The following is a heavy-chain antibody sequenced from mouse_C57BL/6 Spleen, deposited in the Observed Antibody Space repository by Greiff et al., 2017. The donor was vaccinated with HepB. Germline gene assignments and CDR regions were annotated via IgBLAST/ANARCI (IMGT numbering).Heavy chain of an antibody. CDR1: GYTFTDYE. D-gene: IGHD3-2*02. J-gene: IGHJ2*01. CDR2: IDPETGGT. V-gene: IGHV1-15*01. CDR3: TRRGQLRLPYFDY. Sequence: QVQLQQSGAELVRPGASVTLSCKASGYTFTDYEMHWVKQTPVHGLEWIGAIDPETGGTAYNQKFKGKAILTADKSSSTAYMALRSLTSEDSAVYYCTRRGQLRLPYFDYWGQGTTLTVSS.